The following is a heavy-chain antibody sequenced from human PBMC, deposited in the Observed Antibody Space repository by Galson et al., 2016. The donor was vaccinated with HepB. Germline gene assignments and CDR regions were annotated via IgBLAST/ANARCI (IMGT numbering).Heavy chain of an antibody. Sequence: QSGAEVKKPGESLKISCQASGYTFRHYYIAWVRQMPGKGLEWMGIIYPDDSDIRYSPSFQGQVTMSVDKSISTAYLHLSSLKASDTAMYYCARFRCGCDCYLDIWGQGTMVTVSS. D-gene: IGHD2-21*02. CDR3: ARFRCGCDCYLDI. CDR1: GYTFRHYY. CDR2: IYPDDSDI. J-gene: IGHJ3*02. V-gene: IGHV5-51*03.